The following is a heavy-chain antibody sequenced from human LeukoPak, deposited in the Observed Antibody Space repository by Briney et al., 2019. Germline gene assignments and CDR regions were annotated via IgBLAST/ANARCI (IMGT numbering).Heavy chain of an antibody. CDR3: ARDTELTIFGVVALGSNWFDP. V-gene: IGHV1-8*01. Sequence: ASVKVSCKASGYTFTSYDINWVRQATGQGLEWMGWMNPNSGNTGYAQKFQGRVTMTRDTSTSTVYMELSSLRSEDTAVYYCARDTELTIFGVVALGSNWFDPWGQGTLVTVSS. J-gene: IGHJ5*02. CDR1: GYTFTSYD. CDR2: MNPNSGNT. D-gene: IGHD3-3*01.